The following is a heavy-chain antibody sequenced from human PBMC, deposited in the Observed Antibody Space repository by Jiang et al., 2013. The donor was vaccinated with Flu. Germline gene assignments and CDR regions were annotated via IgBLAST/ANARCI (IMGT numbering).Heavy chain of an antibody. J-gene: IGHJ6*03. CDR3: ARERVPAAILDYYYYYMDV. D-gene: IGHD2-2*02. Sequence: GSGLVKPSQTLSLTCAVSGGSISSGGYSWSWIRQPPGKGLEWIGYIYHSGSTYYNPSLKSRVTISVDRSKNQFSLKLSSVTAADTAVYYCARERVPAAILDYYYYYMDVWGKGPRVTVSS. CDR2: IYHSGST. CDR1: GGSISSGGYS. V-gene: IGHV4-30-2*01.